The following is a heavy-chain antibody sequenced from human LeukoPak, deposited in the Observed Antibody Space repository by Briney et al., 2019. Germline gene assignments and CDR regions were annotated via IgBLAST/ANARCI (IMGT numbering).Heavy chain of an antibody. Sequence: SETLSLTCTVSGDPMSGYYWSWIRQPPGKGLEWIGYIYYSGSTNYNPSLKSRVTISVDTSKNQFSLKLSSVTAADTAVYYCARSPYCSSTSCYGLVDYWGQGTLVTVSS. CDR1: GDPMSGYY. J-gene: IGHJ4*02. D-gene: IGHD2-2*01. CDR2: IYYSGST. V-gene: IGHV4-59*01. CDR3: ARSPYCSSTSCYGLVDY.